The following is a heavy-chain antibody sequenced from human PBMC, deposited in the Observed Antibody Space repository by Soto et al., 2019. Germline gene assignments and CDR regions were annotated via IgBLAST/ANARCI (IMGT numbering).Heavy chain of an antibody. CDR3: ARPSREYQLLSFYY. CDR2: IYPGYSNT. Sequence: PGASLNISCKGSGFSFTSYWIAWVRQMPGKGMDWVGIIYPGYSNTRDSPAFQGQVTISADKSINTAYLQWSSLKASDTAMYYCARPSREYQLLSFYYWAQGTRVTVYS. J-gene: IGHJ4*02. CDR1: GFSFTSYW. D-gene: IGHD2-2*01. V-gene: IGHV5-51*01.